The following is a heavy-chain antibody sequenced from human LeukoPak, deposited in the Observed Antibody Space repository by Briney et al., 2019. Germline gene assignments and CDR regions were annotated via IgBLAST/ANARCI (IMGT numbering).Heavy chain of an antibody. J-gene: IGHJ4*02. Sequence: ASVEVSCKASGYTFTSYYMHWVRQAPGQGLEWMGIINPSGGSTSYAQKFQGRVTMTRDTSTSTVYMELSSLRSEDTAVYYCARDQALGITGTTDAFDYWGQGTLVTVSS. CDR3: ARDQALGITGTTDAFDY. D-gene: IGHD1-20*01. CDR2: INPSGGST. V-gene: IGHV1-46*01. CDR1: GYTFTSYY.